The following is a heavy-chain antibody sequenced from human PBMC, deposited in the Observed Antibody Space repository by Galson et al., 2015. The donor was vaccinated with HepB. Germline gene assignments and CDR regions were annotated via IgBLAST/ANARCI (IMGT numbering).Heavy chain of an antibody. Sequence: QSGAEVKKPGESLRISCQGSGYNFTNYWVTWVRQMPGEGLEWMGKIDPVDSYTNYSPSFQGLVTISTDKSISTAYLQWSSLKASDTAMYYCARQAIGYSSRGDGFDLWGQGTLVTLSS. CDR1: GYNFTNYW. D-gene: IGHD6-19*01. CDR3: ARQAIGYSSRGDGFDL. CDR2: IDPVDSYT. J-gene: IGHJ3*01. V-gene: IGHV5-10-1*01.